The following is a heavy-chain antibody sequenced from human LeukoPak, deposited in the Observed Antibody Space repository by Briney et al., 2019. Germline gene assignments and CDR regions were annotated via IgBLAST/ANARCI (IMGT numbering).Heavy chain of an antibody. CDR1: GYTFTSYD. Sequence: ASVKVSCKASGYTFTSYDINWVRQAPGQGLEWMGWISAYNGNTNYAQKLQGRVTMTTDTSTSTAYMELRSLRSDDTAVYYCARAPIVGATTSRYFDYWGQGTLVTVSS. V-gene: IGHV1-18*01. D-gene: IGHD1-26*01. CDR3: ARAPIVGATTSRYFDY. J-gene: IGHJ4*02. CDR2: ISAYNGNT.